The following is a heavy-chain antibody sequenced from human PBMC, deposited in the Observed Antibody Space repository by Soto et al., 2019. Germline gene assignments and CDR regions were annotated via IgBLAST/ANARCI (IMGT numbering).Heavy chain of an antibody. Sequence: PSETLSLTCIVSGDSISSYYWSWIRQPPGKGLEWIGYIYYSGSTYYSPSLKGRLTISVDPSKNQFSLKLTSVTAADTAMYYCARPKTIGAAAGKGWFDPWGQGTLVTVSS. CDR1: GDSISSYY. V-gene: IGHV4-59*08. D-gene: IGHD6-13*01. CDR2: IYYSGST. CDR3: ARPKTIGAAAGKGWFDP. J-gene: IGHJ5*02.